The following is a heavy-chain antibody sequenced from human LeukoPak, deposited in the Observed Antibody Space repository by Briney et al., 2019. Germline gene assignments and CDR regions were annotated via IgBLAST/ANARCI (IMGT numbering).Heavy chain of an antibody. CDR2: ISYDGSNK. D-gene: IGHD4-17*01. J-gene: IGHJ3*02. CDR3: ARPATETYGSDAFDI. V-gene: IGHV3-30-3*01. Sequence: GGSLRLSCAASGFTFSSYAMHWVRQAPGKGLEWVAVISYDGSNKYYADSVKGRFTISRDNSKNTLYLQMNSLRAEDTAVYYCARPATETYGSDAFDIWGQGTMVTVSS. CDR1: GFTFSSYA.